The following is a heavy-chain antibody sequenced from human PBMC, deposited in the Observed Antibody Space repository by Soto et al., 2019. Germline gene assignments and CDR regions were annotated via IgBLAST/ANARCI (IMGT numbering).Heavy chain of an antibody. CDR2: INQSGST. CDR3: ARGLNYVVY. D-gene: IGHD3-16*01. V-gene: IGHV4-34*01. Sequence: SETLSLTCAVYGGSFIGYYWICLRQPPGKGLEWIGEINQSGSTNYNPSLKSRVTISIDTSKNQFSLKVSSVTAADTAVYYCARGLNYVVYWGQGTLVTVSS. CDR1: GGSFIGYY. J-gene: IGHJ4*02.